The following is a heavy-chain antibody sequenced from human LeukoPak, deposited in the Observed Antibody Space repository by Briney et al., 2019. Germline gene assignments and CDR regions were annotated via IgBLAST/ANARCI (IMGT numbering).Heavy chain of an antibody. D-gene: IGHD2-15*01. J-gene: IGHJ5*02. V-gene: IGHV4-59*01. Sequence: SETLSLTCTVSGGSISSYYWSWIRQPPGKGLEWIGYIYYSGSTNYNPSLKSRVTISVDTSKNQFSLKLSSVTAADMAVYFCARIFRGYSGGGWYKSWFDPWGQGTLVTVSS. CDR2: IYYSGST. CDR3: ARIFRGYSGGGWYKSWFDP. CDR1: GGSISSYY.